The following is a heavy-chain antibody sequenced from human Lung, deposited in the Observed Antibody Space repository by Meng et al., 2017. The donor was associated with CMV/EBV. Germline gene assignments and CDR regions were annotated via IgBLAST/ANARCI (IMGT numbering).Heavy chain of an antibody. CDR3: ARDNSYGDEYYVDY. Sequence: GESXKISCAASGFTFSSYAMHWVRQAPGKGLEWVAVISYDGSNKYYADSVKGRFTISRDNAKNSLYLQMNSLRAEDTAVYYCARDNSYGDEYYVDYWGQGTLVTVSS. CDR2: ISYDGSNK. D-gene: IGHD5-18*01. V-gene: IGHV3-30*04. J-gene: IGHJ4*02. CDR1: GFTFSSYA.